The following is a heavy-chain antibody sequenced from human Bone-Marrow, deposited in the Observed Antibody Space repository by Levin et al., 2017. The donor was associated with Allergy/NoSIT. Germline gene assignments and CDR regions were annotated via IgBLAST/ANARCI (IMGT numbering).Heavy chain of an antibody. CDR3: ARHRYFFGSGSYFHGLDV. J-gene: IGHJ6*02. Sequence: SETLSLTCTVSGGSISSYYWSWIRQPPGKGMEWVGYFQNSVNTNYNPSLEGRVTISVDTSNNQLSLNLNSVTAAATAVYYCARHRYFFGSGSYFHGLDVWGQGTTVTVSS. CDR2: FQNSVNT. V-gene: IGHV4-59*08. CDR1: GGSISSYY. D-gene: IGHD3-10*01.